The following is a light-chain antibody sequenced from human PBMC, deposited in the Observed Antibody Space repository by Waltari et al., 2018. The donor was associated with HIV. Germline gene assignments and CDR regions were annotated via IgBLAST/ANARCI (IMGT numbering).Light chain of an antibody. Sequence: QSVVTQEPSLTVSPGGTVTLPSCSSPGAVTSGLYPYWFQQKHGQAPRTLLYDTNSKHSWTPALCSACLRGGKAALTLSGAQPEDEAEYYCLVSYSGARVFGGGTKLTVL. CDR3: LVSYSGARV. CDR2: DTN. J-gene: IGLJ2*01. V-gene: IGLV7-46*01. CDR1: PGAVTSGLY.